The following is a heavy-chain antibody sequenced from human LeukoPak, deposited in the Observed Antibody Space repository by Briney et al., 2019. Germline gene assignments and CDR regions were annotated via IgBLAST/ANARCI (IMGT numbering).Heavy chain of an antibody. V-gene: IGHV3-11*01. CDR1: GFTFSDYY. D-gene: IGHD4-17*01. J-gene: IGHJ4*02. Sequence: GGSLRLSCAASGFTFSDYYMAWVRQAPGKGLEWLSYISSRGDTIYYSDSVKGRFTISRDNAKNSLYLQMNTLRAGDTAVYYCGRGRHGDYRVPDYWGQGTLVTVSS. CDR2: ISSRGDTI. CDR3: GRGRHGDYRVPDY.